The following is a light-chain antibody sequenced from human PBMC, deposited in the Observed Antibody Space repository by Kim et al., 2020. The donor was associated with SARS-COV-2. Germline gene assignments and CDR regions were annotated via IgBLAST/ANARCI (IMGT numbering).Light chain of an antibody. Sequence: SSELTQDPAVSVALGQTVRITCQGDSLRNYYASWYQQKPGQAPLLVIYGKNNRPSGIPDRFSGSSSGNTASLTITGAQAEDEADYYCNSRDSSGNHLRVFGTGTKVTVL. J-gene: IGLJ1*01. CDR2: GKN. CDR3: NSRDSSGNHLRV. CDR1: SLRNYY. V-gene: IGLV3-19*01.